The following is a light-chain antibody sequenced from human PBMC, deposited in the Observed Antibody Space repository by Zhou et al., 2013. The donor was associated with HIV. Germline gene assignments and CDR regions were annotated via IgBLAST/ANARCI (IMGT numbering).Light chain of an antibody. CDR3: MQGTHGDRPVT. CDR2: KVS. Sequence: DVVMTQSPLSLPVTLGQPASISCRSSQSLVYSDGNTYLNWFQQRPGHSPRRLIYKVSNRDSGVPDRFSGSGSGTDFTLKISRVEADDVGIYYCMQGTHGDRPVTFGGGTKVEIK. CDR1: QSLVYSDGNTY. V-gene: IGKV2-30*01. J-gene: IGKJ4*01.